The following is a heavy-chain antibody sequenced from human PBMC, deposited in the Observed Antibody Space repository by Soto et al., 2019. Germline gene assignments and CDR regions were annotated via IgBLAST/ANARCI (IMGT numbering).Heavy chain of an antibody. Sequence: QVQLVESGGGVVQPGRSLRLSCAASGFTFSSYAMHWVRQAPGKGLEWVAVISYDGSNKYYADSVKGRFTISRDNSKNTLYLQMNSRRAEDTAVYYCATPPTVTEADWFDPWGQGTLVTVSS. CDR1: GFTFSSYA. V-gene: IGHV3-30-3*01. D-gene: IGHD4-17*01. J-gene: IGHJ5*02. CDR2: ISYDGSNK. CDR3: ATPPTVTEADWFDP.